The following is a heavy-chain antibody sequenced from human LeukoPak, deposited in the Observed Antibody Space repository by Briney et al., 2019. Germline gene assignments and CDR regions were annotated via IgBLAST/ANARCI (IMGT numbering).Heavy chain of an antibody. CDR3: AGYGEPQGRDV. CDR1: GFSLSNYW. V-gene: IGHV3-7*01. Sequence: GGSLRLSCAASGFSLSNYWMSWVRQAPGKGLEWVANINQDGSDKYYVDSVMGRFTISKDNAKNSVYLQMNSLRPEDTAIYYCAGYGEPQGRDVGARGPRATVSS. J-gene: IGHJ6*04. CDR2: INQDGSDK. D-gene: IGHD3-10*01.